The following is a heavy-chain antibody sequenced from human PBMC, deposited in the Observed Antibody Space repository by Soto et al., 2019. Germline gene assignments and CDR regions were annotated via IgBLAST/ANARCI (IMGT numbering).Heavy chain of an antibody. V-gene: IGHV4-39*01. CDR3: ARHFGVQYQRSTLWWFDS. D-gene: IGHD2-2*01. CDR2: IFNSGTM. CDR1: DGSISSGSYY. J-gene: IGHJ5*01. Sequence: SETLSLTCSVSDGSISSGSYYWGWLRQPPGKGLEWIGSIFNSGTMYYNPSLKSRVTISVDTSKNQFSLKLNSVTAADTAVYYCARHFGVQYQRSTLWWFDSWGQGTLVTVSS.